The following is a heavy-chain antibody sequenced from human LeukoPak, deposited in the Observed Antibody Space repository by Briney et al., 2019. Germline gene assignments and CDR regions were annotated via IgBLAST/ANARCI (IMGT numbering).Heavy chain of an antibody. Sequence: PGGSLRLSCAASGFSFSSYGMHWVRQAPGKGLEWVAFIRYDGNDKHFADSVKGRFIVSRDNSKNTLYLQMSTLRAEDTAVYYCAKPFPYSGSFFVDYWGQGTLVTVSS. CDR2: IRYDGNDK. CDR3: AKPFPYSGSFFVDY. V-gene: IGHV3-30*02. CDR1: GFSFSSYG. D-gene: IGHD1-26*01. J-gene: IGHJ4*02.